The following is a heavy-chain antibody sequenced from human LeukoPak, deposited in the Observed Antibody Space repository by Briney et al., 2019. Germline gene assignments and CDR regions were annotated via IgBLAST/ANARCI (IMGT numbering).Heavy chain of an antibody. D-gene: IGHD1-26*01. CDR3: VRAPLSGSYVFDF. J-gene: IGHJ4*02. V-gene: IGHV4-59*01. CDR1: GGSFSGFH. CDR2: IYYSGST. Sequence: SETLSLTCTVSGGSFSGFHWSWIRQPPGKGLEWIGYIYYSGSTNYNPSLKSRVTISVDTSKNQFSLRLSSVTAADTAVYYCVRAPLSGSYVFDFWGQGTLVTVSS.